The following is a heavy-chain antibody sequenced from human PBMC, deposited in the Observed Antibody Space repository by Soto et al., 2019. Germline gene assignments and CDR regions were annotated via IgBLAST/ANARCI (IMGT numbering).Heavy chain of an antibody. Sequence: SETLSLTCTVSGCSISSYYWSWIRQPPGKGLEWIGYIYYSGSTNYNPSLKSRVTISVDTSKNQFSLKLSSVTAADTAVYYCASLYSSGWVQHWGQGTLVTVSS. CDR2: IYYSGST. D-gene: IGHD6-19*01. CDR3: ASLYSSGWVQH. V-gene: IGHV4-59*01. CDR1: GCSISSYY. J-gene: IGHJ1*01.